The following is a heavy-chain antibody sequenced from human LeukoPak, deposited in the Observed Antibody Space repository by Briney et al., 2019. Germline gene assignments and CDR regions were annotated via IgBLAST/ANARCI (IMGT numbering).Heavy chain of an antibody. V-gene: IGHV4-39*07. Sequence: PSETLSLTCTVSGGSVSSSNFYWAWIRQPPGKGLEWIGSIYYTGNTFYNPSLKSRGTLSIDTSKNQFSLKLTSVTAADTAVYYCARDQYCSGGSCYSWLKRRTFYYYGMDVWGQGTTVTVSS. CDR2: IYYTGNT. J-gene: IGHJ6*02. D-gene: IGHD2-15*01. CDR3: ARDQYCSGGSCYSWLKRRTFYYYGMDV. CDR1: GGSVSSSNFY.